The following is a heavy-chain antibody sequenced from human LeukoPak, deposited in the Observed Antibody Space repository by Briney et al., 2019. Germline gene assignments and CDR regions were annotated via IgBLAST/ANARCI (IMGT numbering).Heavy chain of an antibody. J-gene: IGHJ4*02. CDR1: GYTFTGYY. D-gene: IGHD6-13*01. V-gene: IGHV1-46*01. CDR3: ARDLDIAAAGTPPGY. Sequence: ASVKVSCKASGYTFTGYYMHWVRQAPGQGLEWMGIINPSGGSTSYAQKFQGRVTMTRDTSTSTVYMELSSLRSEDTAVYYCARDLDIAAAGTPPGYWGQGTLVTVSS. CDR2: INPSGGST.